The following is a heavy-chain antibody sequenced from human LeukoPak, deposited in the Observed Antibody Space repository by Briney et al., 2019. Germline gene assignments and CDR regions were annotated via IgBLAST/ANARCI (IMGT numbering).Heavy chain of an antibody. D-gene: IGHD3-16*01. CDR2: TYYRSKWYN. CDR1: GDSVSSNSAT. Sequence: SQTLLLTCAISGDSVSSNSATWNWIKHSPSRGLEWLGRTYYRSKWYNDYAVSVKSRITINPDTTKNQFSLQLNSVAPEDTAVYYCAGLFRGGVDYWGQGTLVTVSS. J-gene: IGHJ4*02. V-gene: IGHV6-1*01. CDR3: AGLFRGGVDY.